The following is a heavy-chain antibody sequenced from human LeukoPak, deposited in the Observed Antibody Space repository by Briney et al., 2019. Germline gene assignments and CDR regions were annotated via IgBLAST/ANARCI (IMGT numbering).Heavy chain of an antibody. Sequence: VASVKVSCKASGYTFTGYYMHWVRQAPGQGLEWMGWINPNSGGTNYAQNFQGRVAMTRDTSFSTAYMEVSRLRSDDTAVYYCARMLNGAYDVWGQGTLVTVSS. J-gene: IGHJ4*02. CDR3: ARMLNGAYDV. CDR2: INPNSGGT. CDR1: GYTFTGYY. D-gene: IGHD5-12*01. V-gene: IGHV1-2*02.